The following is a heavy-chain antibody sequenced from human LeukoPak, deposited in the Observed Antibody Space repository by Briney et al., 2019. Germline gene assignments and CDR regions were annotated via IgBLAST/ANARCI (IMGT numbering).Heavy chain of an antibody. CDR1: GYTFSIYG. CDR3: ARSTGIAVAAAPPDWFDP. J-gene: IGHJ5*02. Sequence: ASVKVSCKASGYTFSIYGITWVQQAPGQGLEWMGWISAYTGNTNYAQKLQGRVTMTTDTSTSTAYMELRSLRSDDTAVYYCARSTGIAVAAAPPDWFDPWGQGTLVTVSS. D-gene: IGHD6-19*01. V-gene: IGHV1-18*01. CDR2: ISAYTGNT.